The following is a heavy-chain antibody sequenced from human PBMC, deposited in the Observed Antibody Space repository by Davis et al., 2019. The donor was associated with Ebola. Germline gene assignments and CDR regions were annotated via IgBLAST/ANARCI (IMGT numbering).Heavy chain of an antibody. CDR3: VRLAFTESYGVDY. J-gene: IGHJ4*02. D-gene: IGHD1-26*01. Sequence: GESLKISCKGSGYAFNNYWIAWVRQMPGRGLEWMGIIYPADSDVRYSPSFEGQVTLSVDTSISTAYLQWSLKASDTAMYYCVRLAFTESYGVDYWGQGVLVTVSS. V-gene: IGHV5-51*01. CDR1: GYAFNNYW. CDR2: IYPADSDV.